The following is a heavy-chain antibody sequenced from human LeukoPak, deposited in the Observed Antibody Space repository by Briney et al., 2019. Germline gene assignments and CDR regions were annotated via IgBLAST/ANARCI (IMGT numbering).Heavy chain of an antibody. J-gene: IGHJ6*02. D-gene: IGHD3-16*01. CDR1: GYTFINHG. V-gene: IGHV1-18*01. CDR3: ARDGSDWGYYYYYGMDV. CDR2: ITVYNGDT. Sequence: ASVKVSCKASGYTFINHGVTWVRQAPGQGLEWMGRITVYNGDTKSAQKFQGRVTMTADTSTNTAYMELGSLTSDDTAVYYCARDGSDWGYYYYYGMDVWGQGTTVTVSS.